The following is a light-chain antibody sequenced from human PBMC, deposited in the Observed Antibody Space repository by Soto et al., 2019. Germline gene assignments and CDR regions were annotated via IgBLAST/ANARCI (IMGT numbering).Light chain of an antibody. CDR2: AAT. CDR1: QTISHY. CDR3: QQSYSKPWT. V-gene: IGKV1-39*01. Sequence: DIQMTQSPTSLSASVGDKVTITCRASQTISHYLNWFQQKPGKAPELLIYAATNLQSGVPSRFSGSGSGADFTLTVSSPQPEDFATYFCQQSYSKPWTFGQGTKVDIK. J-gene: IGKJ1*01.